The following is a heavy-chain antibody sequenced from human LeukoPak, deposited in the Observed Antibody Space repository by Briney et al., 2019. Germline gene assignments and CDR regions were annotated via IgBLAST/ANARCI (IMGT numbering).Heavy chain of an antibody. CDR1: GFTFRNYG. V-gene: IGHV3-48*01. Sequence: GGSLRLSCAASGFTFRNYGMNWVRQAPGKGLEWVSYISSSSSTIYYADSVKGRFTISRDDAKNSLYLQMNSLRAEDTAVYYCAREGISCSGGSCYAHFDYWGQGTLVTVSS. CDR3: AREGISCSGGSCYAHFDY. CDR2: ISSSSSTI. J-gene: IGHJ4*02. D-gene: IGHD2-15*01.